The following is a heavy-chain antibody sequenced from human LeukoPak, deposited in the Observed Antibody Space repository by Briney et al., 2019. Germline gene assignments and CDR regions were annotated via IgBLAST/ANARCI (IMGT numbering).Heavy chain of an antibody. Sequence: ASVKVSCKASGYTFTGYYMHWVRQASGQGLEWMGWINPNSGGTNYAQKFQGRVTMTRDTSISTAYMELSRLRSDDTAVYYCARDPPYCTNGVCYLFDPWGQGTLVTVSS. D-gene: IGHD2-8*01. CDR3: ARDPPYCTNGVCYLFDP. J-gene: IGHJ5*02. CDR2: INPNSGGT. V-gene: IGHV1-2*02. CDR1: GYTFTGYY.